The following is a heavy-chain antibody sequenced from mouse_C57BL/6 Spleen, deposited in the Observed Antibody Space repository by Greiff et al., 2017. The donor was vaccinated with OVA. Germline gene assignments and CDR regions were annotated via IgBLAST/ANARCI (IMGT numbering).Heavy chain of an antibody. CDR3: TTSYYGSSPYAMDY. CDR1: GYTFTSYW. V-gene: IGHV1-5*01. Sequence: VQLQQSGTVLARPGASVKMSCKTSGYTFTSYWMHWVKQRPGQGLEWIGAIYPGNSDTSYNQKFKGKAKLTAVTSASTAYMELSSLTNEDSAVYYCTTSYYGSSPYAMDYWGQGTSVTVSS. J-gene: IGHJ4*01. CDR2: IYPGNSDT. D-gene: IGHD1-1*01.